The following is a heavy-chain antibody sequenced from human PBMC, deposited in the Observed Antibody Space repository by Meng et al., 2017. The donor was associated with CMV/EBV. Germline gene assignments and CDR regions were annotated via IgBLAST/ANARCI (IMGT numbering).Heavy chain of an antibody. CDR2: IHYNGNT. J-gene: IGHJ5*02. V-gene: IGHV4-59*13. CDR3: ARDRTDYWCGYVWFDP. Sequence: SETLSPTCTVSAGSISSYYWTWIRQPPGKGLEWVGYIHYNGNTNYSPSLKSRVTISVDTSKNQSSLKMSYVTAADTAVYYCARDRTDYWCGYVWFDPWGQGTLVTVSS. D-gene: IGHD3-3*01. CDR1: AGSISSYY.